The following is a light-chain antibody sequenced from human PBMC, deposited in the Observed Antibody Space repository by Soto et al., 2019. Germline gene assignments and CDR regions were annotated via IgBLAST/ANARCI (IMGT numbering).Light chain of an antibody. CDR1: QSVSSSY. J-gene: IGKJ3*01. V-gene: IGKV3-20*01. CDR3: YNYDSSLWT. CDR2: GAS. Sequence: EIVLTQSPGTLSLSPGERATLSCRASQSVSSSYLAWYQQKPGQAPRLLIYGASSRATGIPDRFSGSGSGTDFTLTISRLEPEDFALYFFYNYDSSLWTF.